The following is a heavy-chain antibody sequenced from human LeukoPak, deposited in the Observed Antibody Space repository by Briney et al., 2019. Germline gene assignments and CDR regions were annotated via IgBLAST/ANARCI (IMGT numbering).Heavy chain of an antibody. V-gene: IGHV4-4*02. Sequence: SETLSLTCAVSGGSISSSNWWSWVRQPPGKGLEWIGEIYHSGSTNYNPSLKSRVTISVDKSKNQFSLKLSSVTAADTAVYYCARWFVVRNYYGSGSSRARYYFDYWGQGTLVTVSS. D-gene: IGHD3-10*01. CDR3: ARWFVVRNYYGSGSSRARYYFDY. CDR2: IYHSGST. CDR1: GGSISSSNW. J-gene: IGHJ4*02.